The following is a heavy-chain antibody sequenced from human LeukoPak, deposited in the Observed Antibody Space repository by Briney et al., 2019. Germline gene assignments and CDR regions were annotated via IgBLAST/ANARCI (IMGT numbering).Heavy chain of an antibody. CDR3: AKDRTVTPSDAFDI. CDR2: VSGGGGST. CDR1: GFTFNNYG. V-gene: IGHV3-23*01. Sequence: PGGSLRLSCAGSGFTFNNYGMSWVRQAPGKGLEWVSSVSGGGGSTYYADSVKGRFTISGDNSKNTLYLQMNSLRAEDTAVYYCAKDRTVTPSDAFDIWGQGTMVTVSS. D-gene: IGHD4-11*01. J-gene: IGHJ3*02.